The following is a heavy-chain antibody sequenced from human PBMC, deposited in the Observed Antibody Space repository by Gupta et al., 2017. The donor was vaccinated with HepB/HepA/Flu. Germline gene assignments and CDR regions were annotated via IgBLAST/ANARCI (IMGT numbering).Heavy chain of an antibody. D-gene: IGHD1-26*01. J-gene: IGHJ6*02. CDR2: INPNSGGT. V-gene: IGHV1-2*02. CDR1: GDTCIDYF. CDR3: AKAGESANMDV. Sequence: QVQLVQSGAEVKKPGASVKVSCKVSGDTCIDYFMQWVRQAPGQGLEWMGWINPNSGGTKYAQEYEGRVTMTRDTSINTAYLELISLRSDDTAFYYCAKAGESANMDVWGQGTTVTVSS.